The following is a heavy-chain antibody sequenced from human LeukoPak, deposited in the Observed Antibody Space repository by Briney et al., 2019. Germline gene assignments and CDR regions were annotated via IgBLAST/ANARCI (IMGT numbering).Heavy chain of an antibody. V-gene: IGHV4-34*01. D-gene: IGHD3-22*01. Sequence: PSETLSLTCAVYGGSFSGYYWSWIRQPPGKGLEWIGEINHSGSTNYNPSLKSRVTIPVDTSKNQFSLKLSSVTAADTAVYYCARFRNVGYYYDSSGRLNAFDIWGQGTMVTVSS. CDR3: ARFRNVGYYYDSSGRLNAFDI. J-gene: IGHJ3*02. CDR1: GGSFSGYY. CDR2: INHSGST.